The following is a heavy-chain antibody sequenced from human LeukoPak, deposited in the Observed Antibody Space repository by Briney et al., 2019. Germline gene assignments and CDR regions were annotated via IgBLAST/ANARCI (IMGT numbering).Heavy chain of an antibody. CDR3: AREILEPGKTHEY. CDR1: GFTFSAYW. CDR2: INNDGTAT. V-gene: IGHV3-74*01. Sequence: GGSLRLSCAASGFTFSAYWMHWVRQVPGKGLVWVSRINNDGTATFFADSVKGRFTISRDNAKNPLYLQMDSLRAEDTAMYYCAREILEPGKTHEYWGQGTLVTVSS. J-gene: IGHJ4*02. D-gene: IGHD1-1*01.